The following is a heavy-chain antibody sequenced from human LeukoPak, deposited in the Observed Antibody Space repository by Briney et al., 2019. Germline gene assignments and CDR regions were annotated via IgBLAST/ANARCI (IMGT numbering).Heavy chain of an antibody. CDR2: MNPSSDST. CDR1: GYTYTRNH. Sequence: GASVKISCQASGYTYTRNHIHWVRQAPGQALEWMGVMNPSSDSTSYAQNCQGRITVNRDTSTTKVYMELSSLGSEDTAIYYCAKIAASDTGEGYWGQGTLVTVSS. V-gene: IGHV1-46*01. J-gene: IGHJ4*02. D-gene: IGHD6-13*01. CDR3: AKIAASDTGEGY.